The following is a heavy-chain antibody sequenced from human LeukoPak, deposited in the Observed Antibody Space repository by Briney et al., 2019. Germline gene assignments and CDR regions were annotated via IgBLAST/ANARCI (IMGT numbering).Heavy chain of an antibody. CDR2: IETGGAST. J-gene: IGHJ3*02. Sequence: PGGTLRLSCAASGFTFSSYGMSWVRQAPGKGLEWVSAIETGGASTYYADSVKGRFTISRDNSKNTLYLQMNSLRAEDTAVYYWAKNRLRGSHHGGAFYIWGQGTMVTVSS. CDR1: GFTFSSYG. D-gene: IGHD1-26*01. V-gene: IGHV3-23*01. CDR3: AKNRLRGSHHGGAFYI.